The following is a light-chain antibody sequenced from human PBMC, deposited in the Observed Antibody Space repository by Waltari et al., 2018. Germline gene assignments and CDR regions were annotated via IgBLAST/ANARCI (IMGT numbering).Light chain of an antibody. Sequence: DIQMTQSPFSLSASVGDRVTITCRASQSISNYLNWYQQKPGKAPKLLMYVASSLQSGVPSRFSGSGSGTAFTLTISSLQPEDFATYYCQQSYSTPYTFGQGTKLEIK. V-gene: IGKV1-39*01. CDR2: VAS. J-gene: IGKJ2*01. CDR3: QQSYSTPYT. CDR1: QSISNY.